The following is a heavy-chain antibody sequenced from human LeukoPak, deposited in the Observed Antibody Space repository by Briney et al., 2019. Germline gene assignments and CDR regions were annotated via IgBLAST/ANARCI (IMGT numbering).Heavy chain of an antibody. V-gene: IGHV4-39*01. CDR3: ARLYYDSSGYYQICYFGY. CDR1: GGSISSSSYY. Sequence: PSETLSLTCTVSGGSISSSSYYWGWIRQPPGKGLEWIGSIYYSGSTYYNPSLKSRVTISVDTSKNQFSLNLSSVTAADTAGYYCARLYYDSSGYYQICYFGYWGQGTLVTVSS. D-gene: IGHD3-22*01. J-gene: IGHJ4*02. CDR2: IYYSGST.